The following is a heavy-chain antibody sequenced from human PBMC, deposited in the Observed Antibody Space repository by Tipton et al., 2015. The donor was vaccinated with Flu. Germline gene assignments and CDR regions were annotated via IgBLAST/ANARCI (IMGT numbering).Heavy chain of an antibody. D-gene: IGHD5-18*01. CDR1: GGSISSSSYY. V-gene: IGHV4-39*07. CDR3: ARDRSDPSGYNSGLPLYYYYYYGMDV. CDR2: IYYSGST. Sequence: LRLSCTVSGGSISSSSYYWGWIRQPPGKGLEWIGSIYYSGSTYYNPSLKSRVTISVDTSKNQFSLKLSSVTAADTAVYYCARDRSDPSGYNSGLPLYYYYYYGMDVWGQGTTVTVSS. J-gene: IGHJ6*02.